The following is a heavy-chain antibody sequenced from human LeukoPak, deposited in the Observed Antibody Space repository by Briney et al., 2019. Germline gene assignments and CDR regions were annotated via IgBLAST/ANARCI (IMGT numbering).Heavy chain of an antibody. Sequence: GGSLRLSCAASGFTFSNYWMHWVRQAPGKGLVWVSRIRPDGGSTYYGGSVKGRFTVSRDNAENTLYLQMNSLRVEDTAVYYCARERVFWGQGTLVTVSS. CDR2: IRPDGGST. J-gene: IGHJ4*02. CDR1: GFTFSNYW. D-gene: IGHD2-8*01. V-gene: IGHV3-74*01. CDR3: ARERVF.